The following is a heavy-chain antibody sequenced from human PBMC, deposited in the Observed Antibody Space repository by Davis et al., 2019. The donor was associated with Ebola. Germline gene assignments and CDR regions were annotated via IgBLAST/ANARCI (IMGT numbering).Heavy chain of an antibody. Sequence: AASVKVSCKASGYTFTSFAMHWVRQAPGQRLEWMGWINGGNGNTQSSQKFQGRVTITRDTSASTAYMELSSLTSEDTAVYYCARGAVRGVIMGYWGQGALVTVSS. J-gene: IGHJ4*02. D-gene: IGHD3-10*01. V-gene: IGHV1-3*01. CDR2: INGGNGNT. CDR1: GYTFTSFA. CDR3: ARGAVRGVIMGY.